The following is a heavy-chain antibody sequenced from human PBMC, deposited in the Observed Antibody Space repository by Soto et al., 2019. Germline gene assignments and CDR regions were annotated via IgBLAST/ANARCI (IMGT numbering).Heavy chain of an antibody. CDR3: ARGSSNYNF. V-gene: IGHV3-53*01. CDR2: IYSDGTT. D-gene: IGHD4-4*01. CDR1: GFTVSSHY. Sequence: EVQLVESGGGLVQPGGSLRLSCAASGFTVSSHYMTWVRQAPGKGLEWVSTIYSDGTTYYADSVKGRFTISRDNSKNTLYLQMNSLRAEYTAVYYCARGSSNYNFWGEGTLVTVSS. J-gene: IGHJ4*02.